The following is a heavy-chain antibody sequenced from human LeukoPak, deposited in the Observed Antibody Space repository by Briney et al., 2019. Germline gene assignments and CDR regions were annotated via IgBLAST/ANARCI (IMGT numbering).Heavy chain of an antibody. CDR1: GFTFGDYW. CDR2: IKQDGSEN. D-gene: IGHD3-9*01. J-gene: IGHJ3*02. Sequence: GGSLRLSCEASGFTFGDYWMTWLRQAPGKGLEGVANIKQDGSENHYVDSVKGRFTISRDNAKNSLYLQMNSLRAEDTAVYYCATYWRHFDWLLSDIWGLGTMVTVSS. CDR3: ATYWRHFDWLLSDI. V-gene: IGHV3-7*05.